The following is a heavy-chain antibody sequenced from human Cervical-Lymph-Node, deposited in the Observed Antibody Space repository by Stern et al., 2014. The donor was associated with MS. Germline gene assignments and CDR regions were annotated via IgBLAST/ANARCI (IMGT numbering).Heavy chain of an antibody. CDR3: ARLRGYNVLTGYLDY. Sequence: QVQLVQSGAEVKKPGASVKISCKASGYTFTNYYMHWVRQAPGQGLEWMGIINPSGDSTSYAQKFDGRVTMTRDRSTSTVNMELSSLTSGDTAVYYCARLRGYNVLTGYLDYWGQGTLVTVSS. V-gene: IGHV1-46*01. D-gene: IGHD3-9*01. J-gene: IGHJ4*02. CDR1: GYTFTNYY. CDR2: INPSGDST.